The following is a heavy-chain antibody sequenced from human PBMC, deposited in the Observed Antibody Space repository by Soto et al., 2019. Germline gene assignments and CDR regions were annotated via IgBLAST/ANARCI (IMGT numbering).Heavy chain of an antibody. CDR1: GYTFTRSG. Sequence: ASVKVSCKASGYTFTRSGISWVRQAPGQGLEWMGWISTYNGDTNYAQTFQGRVTMTTDTSTSTVHMEVRSLRSDDTAVYYCAREGVAPYYYYGMDVWGQGTPVTLSS. CDR3: AREGVAPYYYYGMDV. D-gene: IGHD5-12*01. CDR2: ISTYNGDT. J-gene: IGHJ6*02. V-gene: IGHV1-18*01.